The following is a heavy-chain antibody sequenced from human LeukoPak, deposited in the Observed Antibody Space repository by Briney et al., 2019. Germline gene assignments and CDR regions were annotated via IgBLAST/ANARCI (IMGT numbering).Heavy chain of an antibody. CDR3: ARVMDGDGFSPDY. J-gene: IGHJ4*02. V-gene: IGHV3-33*01. D-gene: IGHD5-24*01. CDR2: IWYDGSNK. Sequence: GGSLRLSCAASGFTFSSYGMHWVRQAPGKGLEWVAVIWYDGSNKYYADSVKGRFTISRDNSKNTLYLQMNRLRAEDTAVYYCARVMDGDGFSPDYWGQGTLVTVSS. CDR1: GFTFSSYG.